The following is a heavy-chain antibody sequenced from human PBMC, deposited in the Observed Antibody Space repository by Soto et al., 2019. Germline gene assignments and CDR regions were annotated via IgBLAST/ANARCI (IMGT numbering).Heavy chain of an antibody. CDR3: ASSMRPMVRGVITH. V-gene: IGHV4-39*01. CDR2: IYYSGST. J-gene: IGHJ4*02. Sequence: SETLSLTCTVSGGSISSSSYYWGWIRQPPGKGLEWIGSIYYSGSTYYNPSLKSRVTISVDTSKNQFSLKLSSVTAADTAVYYCASSMRPMVRGVITHCGQGTLVTVSS. D-gene: IGHD3-10*01. CDR1: GGSISSSSYY.